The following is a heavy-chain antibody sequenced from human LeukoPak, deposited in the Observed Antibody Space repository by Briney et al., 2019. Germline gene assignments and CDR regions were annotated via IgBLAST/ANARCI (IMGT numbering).Heavy chain of an antibody. CDR1: DASLNFFY. V-gene: IGHV4-59*01. CDR2: ISYTGNT. Sequence: SETLSLTCTVSDASLNFFYWTWIRQPPGKGLEWIGYISYTGNTYYNPSLKSRLAISMDTSKNQFSLTLSSLTAADTAVYFCARNFARNSGDYGNDGFDVWGPGTLVTVFS. D-gene: IGHD4-17*01. CDR3: ARNFARNSGDYGNDGFDV. J-gene: IGHJ3*01.